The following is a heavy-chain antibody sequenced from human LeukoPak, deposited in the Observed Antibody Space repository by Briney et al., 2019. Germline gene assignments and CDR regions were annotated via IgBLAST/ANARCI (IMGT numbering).Heavy chain of an antibody. V-gene: IGHV3-9*01. Sequence: PGGSLRLSCAAFGFTFDDYAMHWVRQAPGKGLEWVSGISWNSGSIGYADSVKGRFTISRDNAKNSLYLQMNSLRAEDTALYYCAKDSGSGSHHYYYYLDVWGKGTTVTISS. CDR1: GFTFDDYA. J-gene: IGHJ6*03. CDR2: ISWNSGSI. CDR3: AKDSGSGSHHYYYYLDV. D-gene: IGHD3-10*01.